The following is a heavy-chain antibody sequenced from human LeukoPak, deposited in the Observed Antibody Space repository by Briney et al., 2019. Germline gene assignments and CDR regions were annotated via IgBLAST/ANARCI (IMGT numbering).Heavy chain of an antibody. CDR3: ARGGSSSDYYYGMDV. CDR1: GYSFTSYW. V-gene: IGHV5-51*01. CDR2: IYPGDSDI. Sequence: GESLKISCKGSGYSFTSYWIGWVRQMPGKGLEWRGIIYPGDSDIRYSPSFQGQVTISAETSISTAYLQWMCQMATCTAMYYCARGGSSSDYYYGMDVWGQGTTVTVSS. J-gene: IGHJ6*02. D-gene: IGHD6-13*01.